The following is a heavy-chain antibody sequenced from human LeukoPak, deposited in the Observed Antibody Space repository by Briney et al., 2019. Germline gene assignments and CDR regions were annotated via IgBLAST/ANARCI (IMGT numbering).Heavy chain of an antibody. Sequence: GGSLRLSCAASGFTFSNYAMNWVRQAPGKGLEWVSAISGSGGDTYYADSVKGRFTISRDNAKNSLYLQMNSLRAEDTAVYYCARGQDWFDPWGQGTLVTVSS. CDR1: GFTFSNYA. CDR2: ISGSGGDT. CDR3: ARGQDWFDP. V-gene: IGHV3-23*01. J-gene: IGHJ5*02.